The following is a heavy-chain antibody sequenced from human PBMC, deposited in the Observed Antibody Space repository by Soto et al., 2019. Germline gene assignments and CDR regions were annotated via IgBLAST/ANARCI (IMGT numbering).Heavy chain of an antibody. V-gene: IGHV4-31*11. Sequence: PSETLSLTCAVSGGSIRSGGYSWSWIRQHPGKGLEWIGYIYYSGSTYYNPSLKSRVTISVDTSKNQFSLKLSSMTAADAAVYYCARSPSMVRGVIMDYWGQGTLVTVSS. D-gene: IGHD3-10*01. J-gene: IGHJ4*02. CDR2: IYYSGST. CDR3: ARSPSMVRGVIMDY. CDR1: GGSIRSGGYS.